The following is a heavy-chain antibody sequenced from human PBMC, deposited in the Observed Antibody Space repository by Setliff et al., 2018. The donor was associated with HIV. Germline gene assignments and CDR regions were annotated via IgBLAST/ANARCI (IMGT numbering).Heavy chain of an antibody. J-gene: IGHJ5*02. D-gene: IGHD6-13*01. CDR1: GYNFTSHD. CDR2: IIPIFGTA. V-gene: IGHV1-69*13. Sequence: GASVKVSCKASGYNFTSHDINWVRQAPGQGLEWMGGIIPIFGTANYAQKFQGRVTITADESTSTAYMELSSLRSDDTAVYYCARDFSGQQPVGGWFDPWGQGTLVTVSS. CDR3: ARDFSGQQPVGGWFDP.